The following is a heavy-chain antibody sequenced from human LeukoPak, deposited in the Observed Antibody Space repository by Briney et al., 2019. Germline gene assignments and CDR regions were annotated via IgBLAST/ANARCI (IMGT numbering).Heavy chain of an antibody. CDR1: GGSISSGGYY. J-gene: IGHJ6*02. CDR2: ICYSGST. D-gene: IGHD1-1*01. CDR3: ARCNWNDMYYYYGMDV. Sequence: SQTLSLTCTDSGGSISSGGYYWSWIRQHPGKGLEWIGYICYSGSTYYNPSLKSRVTISVDTSKNQFSLKLSSVTAADTAVYYCARCNWNDMYYYYGMDVWGQGTTVTVSS. V-gene: IGHV4-31*03.